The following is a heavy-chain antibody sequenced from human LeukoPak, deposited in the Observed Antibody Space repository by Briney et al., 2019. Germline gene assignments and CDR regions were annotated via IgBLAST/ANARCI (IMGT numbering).Heavy chain of an antibody. V-gene: IGHV3-53*01. D-gene: IGHD2-2*02. CDR2: IYSGGST. CDR3: ARYCSSTSCYTEAFDI. CDR1: GFTVSSNY. J-gene: IGHJ3*02. Sequence: PGGSLRLSCASSGFTVSSNYMSGVRQAPWKGLAGVSVIYSGGSTYYADSVKGRFTISRDNSKNTLYLQMNSLRAEDTAVYYCARYCSSTSCYTEAFDIWGQGTMVTVSS.